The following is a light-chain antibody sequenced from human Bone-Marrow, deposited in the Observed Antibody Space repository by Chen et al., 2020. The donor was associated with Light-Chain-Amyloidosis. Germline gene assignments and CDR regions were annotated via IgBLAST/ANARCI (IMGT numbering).Light chain of an antibody. CDR2: YDT. V-gene: IGLV3-21*04. Sequence: SFVLPQSPSVSMAPGQTASITCGGNDIGSKSVHWYQQRPGQAPVLVIYYDTDRPSGIPERFSGSNSGNTATLTISRVEAGDEADYYCQVWDATTLHVVFGGGTKLTVL. CDR1: DIGSKS. J-gene: IGLJ2*01. CDR3: QVWDATTLHVV.